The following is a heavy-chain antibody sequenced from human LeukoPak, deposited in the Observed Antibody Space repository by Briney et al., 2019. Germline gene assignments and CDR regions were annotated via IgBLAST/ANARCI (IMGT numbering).Heavy chain of an antibody. V-gene: IGHV3-23*01. CDR3: ARDQGSSDATYYFDY. CDR2: ISGSGGSI. D-gene: IGHD2-2*01. J-gene: IGHJ4*02. CDR1: GFTFSNDV. Sequence: PGGSLRLSCTVSGFTFSNDVMNWVRQAPGKGLEWVSGISGSGGSINYADSVKGRFTISRDNSKNTLYLQMNSLRAEDTAVYYCARDQGSSDATYYFDYWGQGTLVTVSS.